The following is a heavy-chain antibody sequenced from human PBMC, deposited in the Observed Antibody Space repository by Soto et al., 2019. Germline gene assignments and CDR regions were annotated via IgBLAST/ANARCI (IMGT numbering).Heavy chain of an antibody. J-gene: IGHJ4*02. D-gene: IGHD1-26*01. CDR3: AKDFTPDSRWDIDF. Sequence: VQLLESGGGLVQPAGSLRLSCAASGFTFSVYTMSWFRQAPGRGLEWVSSIYGNGRSTFYSNSVKVRFTISRDNSGNTEYLQMSSLRVEDTAIYYCAKDFTPDSRWDIDFWGRGSLVAVSS. CDR1: GFTFSVYT. V-gene: IGHV3-23*01. CDR2: IYGNGRST.